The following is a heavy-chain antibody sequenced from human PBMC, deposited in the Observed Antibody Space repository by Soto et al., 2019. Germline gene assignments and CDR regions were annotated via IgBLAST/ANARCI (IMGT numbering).Heavy chain of an antibody. D-gene: IGHD6-6*01. V-gene: IGHV4-34*01. J-gene: IGHJ5*02. CDR3: ARGSRRLVALRWFDP. CDR1: GGSFSGYY. Sequence: SETLSLTCAVYGGSFSGYYWSWIRQPPGKGLEWIGEINHSGSTNYNPSLKSRVTISVDTSKNQFSLKLSSVTAADTAVYYCARGSRRLVALRWFDPWGQGTLVTVSS. CDR2: INHSGST.